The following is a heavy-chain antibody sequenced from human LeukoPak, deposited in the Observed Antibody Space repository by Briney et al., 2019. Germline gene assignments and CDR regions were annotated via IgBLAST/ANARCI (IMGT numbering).Heavy chain of an antibody. CDR2: ISSSSSYI. D-gene: IGHD6-13*01. CDR3: ARDSYSSTCGY. CDR1: GFSLSTYS. Sequence: GGSLRLSCAASGFSLSTYSMNWVRQAPGKGLEWVSSISSSSSYIYYADSVKGRFTISRDNAKNSLYLQMNSLRAEDTAVYYCARDSYSSTCGYWGQGTLVTVSS. J-gene: IGHJ4*02. V-gene: IGHV3-21*01.